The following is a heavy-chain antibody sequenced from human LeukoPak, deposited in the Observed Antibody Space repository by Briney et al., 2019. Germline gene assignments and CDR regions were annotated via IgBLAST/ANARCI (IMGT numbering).Heavy chain of an antibody. CDR1: GYTFTGYY. J-gene: IGHJ4*02. Sequence: GASVTVSCKASGYTFTGYYMHCVRQAPGQEIEWMGWINPNSGGTNYAQKFQGRVTMTRDTSISTAYMELSRLRSDDTAVYYCARDHYYGSGSYIGWGQGTLVTVSS. D-gene: IGHD3-10*01. CDR3: ARDHYYGSGSYIG. V-gene: IGHV1-2*02. CDR2: INPNSGGT.